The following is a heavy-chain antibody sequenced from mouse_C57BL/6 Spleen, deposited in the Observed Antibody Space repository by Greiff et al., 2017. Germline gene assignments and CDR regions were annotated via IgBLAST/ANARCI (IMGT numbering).Heavy chain of an antibody. CDR1: GFTFSSYA. Sequence: EVMLVESGGGLVKPGGSLKLSCAASGFTFSSYAMSWVRQTPEKRLEWVATISDGGSYTYYPDNVKGRFTISRDNAKNNLYLQMSHLKSEDTAMYYCARDRTMGYDGNWYFDVWGTGTTVTVSS. CDR3: ARDRTMGYDGNWYFDV. CDR2: ISDGGSYT. D-gene: IGHD2-2*01. J-gene: IGHJ1*03. V-gene: IGHV5-4*01.